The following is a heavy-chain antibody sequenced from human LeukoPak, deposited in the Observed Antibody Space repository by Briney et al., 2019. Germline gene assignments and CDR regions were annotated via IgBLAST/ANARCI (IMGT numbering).Heavy chain of an antibody. Sequence: SQTLSLTCTVSGGCISSGDYYWSWIRQPPGKGLEWIGYIYYSGSTYYNPSLKSRVTISVDTSTNQFSMQLSSVTAADTAAYYCARGEPIIKPLHHYGMDVWGKGTTVTASS. V-gene: IGHV4-30-4*01. J-gene: IGHJ6*04. CDR3: ARGEPIIKPLHHYGMDV. CDR1: GGCISSGDYY. CDR2: IYYSGST. D-gene: IGHD3-3*01.